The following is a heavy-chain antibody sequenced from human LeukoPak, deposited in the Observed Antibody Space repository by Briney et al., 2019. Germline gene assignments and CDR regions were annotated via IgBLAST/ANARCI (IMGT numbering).Heavy chain of an antibody. CDR1: GFTFSSYS. CDR2: ISSSSSYI. Sequence: GGILRLSCAASGFTFSSYSMNWVRQAPGKGLEWVSSISSSSSYIYYADSVKGRFTISRDNAKNSLYLQMNSLRAEDTAVYYCARREYSSSTFLEWGQGTLVTVSS. CDR3: ARREYSSSTFLE. D-gene: IGHD6-6*01. V-gene: IGHV3-21*01. J-gene: IGHJ4*02.